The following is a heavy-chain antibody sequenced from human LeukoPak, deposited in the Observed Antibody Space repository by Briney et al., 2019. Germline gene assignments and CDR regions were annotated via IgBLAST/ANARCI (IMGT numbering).Heavy chain of an antibody. D-gene: IGHD3-3*01. CDR2: ISSSSSTI. CDR1: GFTFSSYS. V-gene: IGHV3-48*04. CDR3: ARGSLYDFWSGYYPFDY. Sequence: GGSLRLSCAASGFTFSSYSMNWVRQAPGKGLEWVSYISSSSSTIYYADSVKGRFTISRDNAKNSLYLQMNSLRAEDTTVYYCARGSLYDFWSGYYPFDYWGQGTLVTVSS. J-gene: IGHJ4*02.